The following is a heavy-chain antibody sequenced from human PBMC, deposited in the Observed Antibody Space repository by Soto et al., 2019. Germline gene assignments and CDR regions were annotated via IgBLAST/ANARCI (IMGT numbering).Heavy chain of an antibody. CDR1: GFTLSNAW. CDR3: TTFYGSGSYWYYYGMDV. Sequence: EVQLVESGGGLVKPGGSLRLSCAASGFTLSNAWMSWVRQAPGKGLEWVGRIKSKTDGGATDYAAPVKGRFTISRDDSQNTLYLQMNSLHTEDTAVYYCTTFYGSGSYWYYYGMDVWGQGTTVTVSS. D-gene: IGHD3-10*01. V-gene: IGHV3-15*01. CDR2: IKSKTDGGAT. J-gene: IGHJ6*02.